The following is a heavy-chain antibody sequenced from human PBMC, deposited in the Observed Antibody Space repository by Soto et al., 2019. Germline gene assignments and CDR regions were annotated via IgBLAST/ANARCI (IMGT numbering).Heavy chain of an antibody. Sequence: PSETLSLTSTFSGGAISIYWWSWVRQPPGKGLEWIGEIYHSGSANYNPSLKSRVTISVDNSKNQFSLKLSSVTAADTAVYYCARYIAASGTYYFDYWGQGTLVTVS. J-gene: IGHJ4*02. CDR1: GGAISIYW. CDR3: ARYIAASGTYYFDY. V-gene: IGHV4-4*02. CDR2: IYHSGSA. D-gene: IGHD6-13*01.